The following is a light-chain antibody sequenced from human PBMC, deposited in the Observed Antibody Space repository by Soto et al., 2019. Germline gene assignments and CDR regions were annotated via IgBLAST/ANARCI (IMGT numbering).Light chain of an antibody. CDR1: QSLSSSY. CDR2: GAS. J-gene: IGKJ1*01. Sequence: EIVLTQSPGTLSLSPGERVTLSCRASQSLSSSYIAWYQQKPGQAPSLLIYGASSRATGIPDRFSGSGSGTDFTLTISRLEPEDFAVYYCQQYGNSRTFGQGTKVEIK. V-gene: IGKV3-20*01. CDR3: QQYGNSRT.